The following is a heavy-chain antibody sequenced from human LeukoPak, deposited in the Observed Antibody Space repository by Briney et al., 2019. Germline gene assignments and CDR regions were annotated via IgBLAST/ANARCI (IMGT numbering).Heavy chain of an antibody. CDR3: ARDTRGGYSYGPVDY. J-gene: IGHJ4*02. CDR2: INPNSGGT. CDR1: GYTFTGYY. D-gene: IGHD5-18*01. Sequence: ASVKVSCKASGYTFTGYYMHWVRQAPGQGLEWMGWINPNSGGTNYAQKFQGRVTMTRDTSISTAYMELSRLRSDDTAVYYCARDTRGGYSYGPVDYWGQGTLVTVSS. V-gene: IGHV1-2*02.